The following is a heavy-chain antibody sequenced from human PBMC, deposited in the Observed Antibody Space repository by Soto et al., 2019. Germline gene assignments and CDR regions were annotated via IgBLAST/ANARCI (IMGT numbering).Heavy chain of an antibody. V-gene: IGHV4-31*03. CDR2: IYYSGTT. Sequence: QVQLQESGPGLVKPSQTLSLTCTVSGGSISSGGYYWSWIRQHPAKGLEWIGYIYYSGTTYYTPSPKNRVTISVDTSKNQFSLKLTSVTAADTAVYYCARREYSGYDWSGAFDIWGQGTMVTVSS. CDR3: ARREYSGYDWSGAFDI. CDR1: GGSISSGGYY. D-gene: IGHD5-12*01. J-gene: IGHJ3*02.